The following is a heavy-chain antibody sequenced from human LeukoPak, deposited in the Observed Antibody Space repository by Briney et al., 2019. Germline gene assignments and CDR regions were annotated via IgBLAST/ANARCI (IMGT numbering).Heavy chain of an antibody. Sequence: GGSLRLSCAASGFAFSSYAMTWVRQAPGKGLEWVSDISGSGASTYYADSVKGRFTTSRDNSKNTLYLQMNSLRAEDTAVYYCAKDSGNRDNWFDPWGQGTLVTVSS. D-gene: IGHD1-14*01. CDR1: GFAFSSYA. CDR3: AKDSGNRDNWFDP. J-gene: IGHJ5*02. V-gene: IGHV3-23*01. CDR2: ISGSGAST.